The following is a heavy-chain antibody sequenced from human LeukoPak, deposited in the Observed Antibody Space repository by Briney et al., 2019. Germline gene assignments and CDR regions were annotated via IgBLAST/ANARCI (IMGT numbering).Heavy chain of an antibody. V-gene: IGHV3-23*01. Sequence: GGSLRLSCAASGFTFSSYAMSWVRQAPGKGLEWVSAISGSGGSTYYADSVKGRFTISRDNSKNTLYLQMNSLRAEDTAVYYCAKDGYTEWLGLYYFDYWGQGTLVTVSS. D-gene: IGHD6-19*01. CDR1: GFTFSSYA. CDR3: AKDGYTEWLGLYYFDY. CDR2: ISGSGGST. J-gene: IGHJ4*02.